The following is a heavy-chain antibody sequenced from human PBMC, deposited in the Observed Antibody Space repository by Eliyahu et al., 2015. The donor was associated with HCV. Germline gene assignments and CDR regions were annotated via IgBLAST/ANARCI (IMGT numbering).Heavy chain of an antibody. J-gene: IGHJ3*02. CDR1: GFPXGXSA. D-gene: IGHD3-22*01. Sequence: EVQLLESGGGLVQPGGSLXVSCXAXGFPXGXSAMGWVRQAPGRGLEWVSSISGSGDATYYADSVKGRFSISRDNSENTLFLQMTGLTAEDTAVYYCAKDPSVAVIAGFDIWGQGTMVAVSS. CDR2: ISGSGDAT. CDR3: AKDPSVAVIAGFDI. V-gene: IGHV3-23*01.